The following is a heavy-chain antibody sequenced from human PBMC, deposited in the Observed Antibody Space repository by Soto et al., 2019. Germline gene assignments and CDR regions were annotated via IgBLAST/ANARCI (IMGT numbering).Heavy chain of an antibody. CDR2: IYYSGST. CDR1: GGSISSYY. J-gene: IGHJ5*02. Sequence: PSETLSLTCTVSGGSISSYYWGWIRQPPGKGLEWIGYIYYSGSTNYNPSLKSRVTISVDTSKNQFSLKLSSVTAADTAVYYCARVLFGRGNWFDPWGQRTLVTVS. CDR3: ARVLFGRGNWFDP. D-gene: IGHD3-3*01. V-gene: IGHV4-59*01.